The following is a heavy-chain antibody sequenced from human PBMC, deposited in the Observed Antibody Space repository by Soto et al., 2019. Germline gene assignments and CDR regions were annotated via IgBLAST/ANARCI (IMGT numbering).Heavy chain of an antibody. CDR2: IIPIFGTA. V-gene: IGHV1-69*12. D-gene: IGHD6-19*01. CDR1: GGTFSNYA. J-gene: IGHJ2*01. CDR3: AQTLSLALAGPGRFYI. Sequence: QVQLVQSGAEVKKPGSSVKVSCKASGGTFSNYAISWVRQAPGQGLEWMGGIIPIFGTANYAQKFQGRVTITADVTMSTAYMELSRLRSEDMAVYYCAQTLSLALAGPGRFYIWGRGTLVTVSS.